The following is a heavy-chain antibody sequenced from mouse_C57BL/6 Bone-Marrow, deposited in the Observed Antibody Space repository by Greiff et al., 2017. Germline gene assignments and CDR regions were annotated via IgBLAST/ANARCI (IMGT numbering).Heavy chain of an antibody. CDR1: GFSLTSYG. CDR3: AKTRSNYLYAMDY. Sequence: VQLQQSGPGLVQPSQSLSITCTVSGFSLTSYGVHLVLQSPGKGLEWLGVIWRGGSTDYNAAFMSRLSITKDTSKSQVFFKMNSLQADETAIYYCAKTRSNYLYAMDYWGQGSSGTVSS. D-gene: IGHD2-5*01. J-gene: IGHJ4*01. CDR2: IWRGGST. V-gene: IGHV2-5*01.